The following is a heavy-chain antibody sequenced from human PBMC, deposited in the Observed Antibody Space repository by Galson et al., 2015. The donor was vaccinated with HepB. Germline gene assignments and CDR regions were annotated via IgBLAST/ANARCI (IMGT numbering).Heavy chain of an antibody. CDR3: ARLRLSLGSAYFQH. Sequence: QVQLQESGPGLVKPSETLSLTCTVSGGSISSSSYYWGWIRQPPGKGLEWIGSIYYSGSTYYNPSLKSRVTISVDTSKNQFSLKLSSVTAADTAVYYCARLRLSLGSAYFQHWGQGTLVTVSS. CDR1: GGSISSSSYY. CDR2: IYYSGST. J-gene: IGHJ1*01. V-gene: IGHV4-39*01. D-gene: IGHD3-10*01.